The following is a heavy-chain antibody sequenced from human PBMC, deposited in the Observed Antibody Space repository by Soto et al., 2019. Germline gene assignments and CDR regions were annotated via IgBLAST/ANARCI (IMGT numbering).Heavy chain of an antibody. V-gene: IGHV4-61*08. CDR1: GAALSSGGYF. J-gene: IGHJ6*02. CDR3: ARSYSSSGYYYYGMDV. D-gene: IGHD6-6*01. Sequence: SETLSLTCTVSGAALSSGGYFYTWVRQPPGKGLEWLGYIYYSGGTNYNPSLKSRVTISLDTPKNQFSLNLKSVTAADTAVYYCARSYSSSGYYYYGMDVWGQGTTVTVSS. CDR2: IYYSGGT.